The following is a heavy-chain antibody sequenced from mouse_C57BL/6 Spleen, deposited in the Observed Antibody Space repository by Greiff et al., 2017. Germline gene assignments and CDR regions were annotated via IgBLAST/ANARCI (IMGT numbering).Heavy chain of an antibody. J-gene: IGHJ4*01. Sequence: EVKLMESGEGLVKPGGSLKLSCAASGFTFSSYAMSWVRQTPEKRLEWVAYISSGGDYIYYADTVKGRFTISRDNARNTLYLQMSSLKSEDTAMYYCTREGYSNPRGAMDYWGQGTSVTVSS. CDR3: TREGYSNPRGAMDY. CDR2: ISSGGDYI. CDR1: GFTFSSYA. D-gene: IGHD2-5*01. V-gene: IGHV5-9-1*02.